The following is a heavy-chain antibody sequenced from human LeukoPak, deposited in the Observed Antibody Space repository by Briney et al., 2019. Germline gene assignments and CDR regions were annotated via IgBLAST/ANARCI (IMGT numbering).Heavy chain of an antibody. CDR1: GFTFDDYA. V-gene: IGHV3-9*01. D-gene: IGHD6-13*01. Sequence: GGSLRLSCAASGFTFDDYAMHWVRQAQGKGLEWVSGISWNSGSIGYADSVKGRFTISRDNAKNSLYLQMNSLRAEDTALYYCAKVAAAGIYYYYYMDVWGKGTTVTVSS. CDR3: AKVAAAGIYYYYYMDV. CDR2: ISWNSGSI. J-gene: IGHJ6*03.